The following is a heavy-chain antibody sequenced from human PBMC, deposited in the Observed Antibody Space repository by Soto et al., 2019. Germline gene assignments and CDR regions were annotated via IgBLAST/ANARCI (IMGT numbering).Heavy chain of an antibody. V-gene: IGHV3-21*01. J-gene: IGHJ5*02. Sequence: EVQLVESGGGLVKPGGSLRLSCAASGFTFSSYSMNWVRQAPGKGLEWVSSISSSSSYIYYADSVKGRFTISRDNAKNSLYLKMNSLRAGDTAVYYCARALYYYDSSGYYGSWGQGTLVTVSS. CDR3: ARALYYYDSSGYYGS. CDR1: GFTFSSYS. CDR2: ISSSSSYI. D-gene: IGHD3-22*01.